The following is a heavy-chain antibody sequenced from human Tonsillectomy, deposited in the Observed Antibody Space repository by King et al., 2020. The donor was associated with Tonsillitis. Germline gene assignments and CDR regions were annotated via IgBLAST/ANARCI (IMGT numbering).Heavy chain of an antibody. Sequence: VQLVESGGGLVQPGGSLRLSCAASGFTFSSYAMSWVRQAPGKGLEWVSAISGSGGSTYYADSVKGRFPISRDNSKNTLYLQMNSLRAADTAVYYCAKVDRYDFWSGYYTDYWGQGTLVTVSS. V-gene: IGHV3-23*04. CDR2: ISGSGGST. CDR3: AKVDRYDFWSGYYTDY. CDR1: GFTFSSYA. D-gene: IGHD3-3*01. J-gene: IGHJ4*02.